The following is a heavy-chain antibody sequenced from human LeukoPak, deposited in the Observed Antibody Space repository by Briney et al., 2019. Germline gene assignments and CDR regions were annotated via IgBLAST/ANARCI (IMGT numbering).Heavy chain of an antibody. V-gene: IGHV3-13*01. D-gene: IGHD6-19*01. CDR2: IGSGSDT. CDR3: ARAVAGTDEIDS. CDR1: GFSFSTYD. J-gene: IGHJ5*01. Sequence: PGGSLRLSCAGSGFSFSTYDMLWVRQAPGKGLEWVSAIGSGSDTYYAGSVKGRFTISRESANNSFYLQMNSLNAGDTAVYFCARAVAGTDEIDSWGQGTLVTVSS.